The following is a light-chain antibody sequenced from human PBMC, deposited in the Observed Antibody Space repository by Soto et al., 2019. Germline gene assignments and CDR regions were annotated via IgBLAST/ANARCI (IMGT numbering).Light chain of an antibody. CDR1: QSVLDSSNNKNH. CDR2: WAS. J-gene: IGKJ5*01. CDR3: QQYSSLTLYT. V-gene: IGKV4-1*01. Sequence: DIVLTQSPDSLAVSLGERATINCKSSQSVLDSSNNKNHLAWYQQKPGQPPKLLIYWASTRESGVPDRFSGSGSGTNFTLTISSLQAADVAVYYCQQYSSLTLYTFGQGTRLEIK.